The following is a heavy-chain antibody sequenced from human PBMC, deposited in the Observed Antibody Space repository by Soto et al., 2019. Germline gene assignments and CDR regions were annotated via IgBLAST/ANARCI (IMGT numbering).Heavy chain of an antibody. J-gene: IGHJ4*02. CDR3: ARGLFSESSYSGGWYYFDN. V-gene: IGHV4-34*01. D-gene: IGHD1-26*01. Sequence: QVQLQQWGAGLLKPSETLSLTCAVYGGSFSGYIWTWIRQSPGKGLQWIGQINHSGSTYYNPSLXSPVPISLHTPXXXFXXELSSVTAADTAVYYCARGLFSESSYSGGWYYFDNWSQGTLVTVSS. CDR1: GGSFSGYI. CDR2: INHSGST.